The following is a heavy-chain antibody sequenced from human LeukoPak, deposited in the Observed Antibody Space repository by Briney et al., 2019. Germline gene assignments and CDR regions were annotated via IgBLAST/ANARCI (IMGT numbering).Heavy chain of an antibody. CDR1: GGTFSSHA. J-gene: IGHJ6*02. V-gene: IGHV1-69*13. Sequence: ASVKVSCKASGGTFSSHAISWVRQAPGQGLEWMGGIIPIFGTANYAQKFQGRVTITADESTSTAYMELSSLRSEDTAVYYCARDAVEMDGNYYGMDVWGQGTTVTVSS. CDR2: IIPIFGTA. D-gene: IGHD5-24*01. CDR3: ARDAVEMDGNYYGMDV.